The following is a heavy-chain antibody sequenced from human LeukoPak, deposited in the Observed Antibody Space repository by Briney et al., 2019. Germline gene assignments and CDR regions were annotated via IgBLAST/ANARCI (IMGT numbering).Heavy chain of an antibody. CDR2: IFYSGGT. CDR1: GASLSTYY. CDR3: ARVTQRAYYYYYYYMDV. D-gene: IGHD3-16*01. V-gene: IGHV4-59*01. J-gene: IGHJ6*03. Sequence: SETLSLTCIVSGASLSTYYGTWIRQAPGKGLEWIGYIFYSGGTNYNSSLKSRVTLSIDTSKNQFSLELTSVTAADTAVYYCARVTQRAYYYYYYYMDVWGKGTTVTVSS.